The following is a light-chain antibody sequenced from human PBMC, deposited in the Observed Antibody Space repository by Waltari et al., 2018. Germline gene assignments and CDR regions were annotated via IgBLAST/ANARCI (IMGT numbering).Light chain of an antibody. CDR2: SAS. Sequence: IALTQSPGTLSLYPGERATLSCRASQTVGSSSLAWYQQKRGQAPRLLIYSASNRATGIPARFSGSGSGTNFTLTITRLEPEDFAVYFCQHYGNSLFTFGPGTRVDLK. CDR3: QHYGNSLFT. V-gene: IGKV3-20*01. J-gene: IGKJ3*01. CDR1: QTVGSSS.